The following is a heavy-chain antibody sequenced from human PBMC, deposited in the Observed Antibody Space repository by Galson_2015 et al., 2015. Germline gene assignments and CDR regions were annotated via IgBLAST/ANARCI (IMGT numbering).Heavy chain of an antibody. CDR1: GDSVSSNSAA. CDR3: ASQGIAVAGVIDY. CDR2: TYYRSKWFK. J-gene: IGHJ4*02. Sequence: CAISGDSVSSNSAAWNWIRQSPSGGLEWLGLTYYRSKWFKYYAVSVKSRITINVDTAKNQFSLQLNSVTPEDTAMYYCASQGIAVAGVIDYWGQGTLVTVSS. D-gene: IGHD6-19*01. V-gene: IGHV6-1*01.